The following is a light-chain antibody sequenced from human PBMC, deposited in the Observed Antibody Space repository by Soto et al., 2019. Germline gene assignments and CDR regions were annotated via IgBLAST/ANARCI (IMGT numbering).Light chain of an antibody. CDR1: SSDVGGYNY. CDR2: DVS. J-gene: IGLJ1*01. Sequence: QSVLTQPASVSGSPGQSITISCTGTSSDVGGYNYVSWYQHHPGKAPKLIIYDVSNRPSEVSIRFSASKSDNTASLTISGLQPENEADYHCSSYTTSNTRQIVFGTGTKVTVL. CDR3: SSYTTSNTRQIV. V-gene: IGLV2-14*03.